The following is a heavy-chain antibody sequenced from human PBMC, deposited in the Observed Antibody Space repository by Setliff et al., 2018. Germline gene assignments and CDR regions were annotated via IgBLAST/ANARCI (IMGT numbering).Heavy chain of an antibody. CDR2: IYHSGSA. V-gene: IGHV4-30-4*08. J-gene: IGHJ3*01. D-gene: IGHD1-26*01. CDR3: AREVGTSTSSDAFDV. CDR1: GDSISSGDYF. Sequence: SETLSLTCTVSGDSISSGDYFWSWIRQPPGKGLEWIAYIYHSGSAYYNPSLKSRVTMSVDASKNQFSLHLTSVTAADTAVYYCAREVGTSTSSDAFDVWGQGVMVTVSS.